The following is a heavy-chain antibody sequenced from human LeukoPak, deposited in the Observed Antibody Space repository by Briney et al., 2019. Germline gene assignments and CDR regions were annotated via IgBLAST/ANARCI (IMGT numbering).Heavy chain of an antibody. J-gene: IGHJ3*02. CDR1: GFTFSSYA. CDR2: ISGSGGST. V-gene: IGHV3-23*01. D-gene: IGHD3-22*01. Sequence: GGSLRLSCAASGFTFSSYAMSWVRQAPGKGLEWVSAISGSGGSTYYADSVKGRFTISRDNSKNTLYLQMNSLRAEDTAVYYCAKPLRGYYDSSGPTTKAGAFDIWGQGTMVTVSS. CDR3: AKPLRGYYDSSGPTTKAGAFDI.